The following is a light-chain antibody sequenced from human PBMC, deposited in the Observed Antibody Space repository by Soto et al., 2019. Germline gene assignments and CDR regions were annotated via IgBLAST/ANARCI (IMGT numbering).Light chain of an antibody. V-gene: IGKV1-5*01. CDR1: QSISSW. J-gene: IGKJ1*01. Sequence: DIQMTQSPSTLSASVVDRVTITCRASQSISSWLAWYQQKPGKAPKLLIYDASSLESGVPSRFSGSGSGTEFTLTISSLQPDDFATYYCQQYNSNLGTCGQGTKVDIK. CDR2: DAS. CDR3: QQYNSNLGT.